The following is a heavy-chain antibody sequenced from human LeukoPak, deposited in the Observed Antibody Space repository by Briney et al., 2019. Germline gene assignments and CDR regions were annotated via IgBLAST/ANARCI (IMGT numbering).Heavy chain of an antibody. Sequence: GGSLRLSCAASGFTFSSYAMSWVRQAPGKGLEWVSAISGSGGSTYYADSVKGRLTISRDNSKNTLYLQMNSLRAEDTAVYYCAKLNRYSSSWYSSYWGQGTLVTVSS. D-gene: IGHD6-13*01. J-gene: IGHJ4*02. V-gene: IGHV3-23*01. CDR3: AKLNRYSSSWYSSY. CDR1: GFTFSSYA. CDR2: ISGSGGST.